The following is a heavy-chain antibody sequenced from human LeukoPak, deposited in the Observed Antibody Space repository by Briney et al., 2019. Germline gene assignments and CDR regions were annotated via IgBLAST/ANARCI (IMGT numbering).Heavy chain of an antibody. CDR3: AFESMTTVTFDY. J-gene: IGHJ4*02. D-gene: IGHD4-11*01. Sequence: QTGGSLRLSCAASGFTFSSYGMHLVRQAPGKGLEWVAFIRYDGSNKYYADSVKGRFTISRDNSKNTLYLQMNGLRAEDTAVYYCAFESMTTVTFDYWGQGTLVTVSS. CDR2: IRYDGSNK. V-gene: IGHV3-30*02. CDR1: GFTFSSYG.